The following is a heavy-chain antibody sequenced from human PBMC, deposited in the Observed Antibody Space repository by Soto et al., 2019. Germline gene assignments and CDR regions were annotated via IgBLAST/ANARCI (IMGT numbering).Heavy chain of an antibody. V-gene: IGHV3-23*01. J-gene: IGHJ4*02. D-gene: IGHD6-25*01. CDR2: ITSSGGNT. Sequence: EVQLLESGGNLVQPGGSLRLSCAASGFTFSSYAMNWVRQAPGKGLEWVSVITSSGGNTKYEDSVKGRFTISRDNSKNTLYLQMNSLRAEDTAIYYCAKEAVGYHDWWGQGTLVTVSS. CDR3: AKEAVGYHDW. CDR1: GFTFSSYA.